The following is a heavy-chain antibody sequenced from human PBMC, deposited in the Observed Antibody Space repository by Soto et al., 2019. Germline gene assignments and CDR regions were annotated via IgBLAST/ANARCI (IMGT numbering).Heavy chain of an antibody. V-gene: IGHV4-39*01. J-gene: IGHJ2*01. CDR2: IYYTGYS. CDR3: ARSAXXXXWFFDL. Sequence: SETLSLTCSVSGGPISSSSYCWGWIRQAPGKGLEWLATIYYTGYSYHNPSLKSHVTISVDTSKDQFSLELTSVTAADTALYYCARSAXXXXWFFDLWGRGTLVTVSS. CDR1: GGPISSSSYC. D-gene: IGHD5-18*01.